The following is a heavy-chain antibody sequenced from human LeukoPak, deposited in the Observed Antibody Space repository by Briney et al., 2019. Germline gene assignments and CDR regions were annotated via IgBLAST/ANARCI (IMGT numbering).Heavy chain of an antibody. CDR3: ARDYPDYADAFDI. V-gene: IGHV4-34*01. CDR1: GGSFSGYY. D-gene: IGHD4-17*01. CDR2: INHSGST. Sequence: PSETLSLTCAVYGGSFSGYYWSWIRQPPGKGLEWIGEINHSGSTNYNPSLKSRVTILVDTSKNQLSLKLSSVTAADTAVYYCARDYPDYADAFDIWGQGTMVTVSS. J-gene: IGHJ3*02.